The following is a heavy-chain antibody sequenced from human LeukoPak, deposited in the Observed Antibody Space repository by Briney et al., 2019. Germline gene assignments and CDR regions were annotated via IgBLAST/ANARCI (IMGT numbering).Heavy chain of an antibody. J-gene: IGHJ4*02. V-gene: IGHV4-59*11. CDR1: NDSISGQY. Sequence: SETLSLTCSVSNDSISGQYWSWIRQSPGKGLEWIGYIYYTGSTNYNPSVKSRVTISVDTSKNQVSLKLRSVTAADTAIYYCVRTFTVRGVIVPIDPYFDYWGQGALVTVSS. CDR3: VRTFTVRGVIVPIDPYFDY. D-gene: IGHD3-16*02. CDR2: IYYTGST.